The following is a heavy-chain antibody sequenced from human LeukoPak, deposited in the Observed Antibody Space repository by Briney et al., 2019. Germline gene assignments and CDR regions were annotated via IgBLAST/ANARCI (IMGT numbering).Heavy chain of an antibody. D-gene: IGHD6-6*01. CDR1: GFTVSSNY. CDR3: ARRSGYSNSSRGMDV. J-gene: IGHJ6*02. V-gene: IGHV3-66*04. Sequence: GGSLRLSCAASGFTVSSNYMSWVRQAPGKGLEWVSVIYSGGSTYYADSVKGRFTISRDNSKNTLYLQMNSLRAEDTAVYYCARRSGYSNSSRGMDVWGQGTTVTVSS. CDR2: IYSGGST.